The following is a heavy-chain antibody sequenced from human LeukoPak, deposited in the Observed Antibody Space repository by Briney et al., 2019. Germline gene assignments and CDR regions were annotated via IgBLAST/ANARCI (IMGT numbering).Heavy chain of an antibody. V-gene: IGHV3-23*01. CDR3: AKSIDY. Sequence: GGSLRLSCEVSGLTFSIYTMNWVRQAPGKGLEWVSGISDSGVNTYYADSVRGRFTTSRDNSKNTLYLQMNSLRAEDTGVYYCAKSIDYWGQGTPVTVSS. CDR2: ISDSGVNT. CDR1: GLTFSIYT. J-gene: IGHJ4*02.